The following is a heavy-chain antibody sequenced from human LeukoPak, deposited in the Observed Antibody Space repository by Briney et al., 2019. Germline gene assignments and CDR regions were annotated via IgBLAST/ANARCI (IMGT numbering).Heavy chain of an antibody. CDR2: IKPDGSLQ. J-gene: IGHJ1*01. V-gene: IGHV3-7*01. Sequence: GGSLRLSCTAAGFIFSSFWKAWVRQAPGKGLEWVANIKPDGSLQFYGDSVKGRFTISRDNAKNSLYLQMNNLRAEDTALYYCATSYDSSGCDWGQGTLVTVSS. D-gene: IGHD3-22*01. CDR1: GFIFSSFW. CDR3: ATSYDSSGCD.